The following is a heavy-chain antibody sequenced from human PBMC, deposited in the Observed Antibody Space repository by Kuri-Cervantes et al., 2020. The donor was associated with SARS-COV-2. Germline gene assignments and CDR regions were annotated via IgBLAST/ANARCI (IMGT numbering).Heavy chain of an antibody. Sequence: SLKISCAASGFTFDDYAMHWVRQAPGKGLEWVSGISWSSGSIGYADSVKGRFTISRDNAKNSLYLQMSSLRAEDTAVYYCARDLRLGKSLDYWGQGTLVTVSS. CDR2: ISWSSGSI. CDR3: ARDLRLGKSLDY. D-gene: IGHD7-27*01. J-gene: IGHJ4*02. CDR1: GFTFDDYA. V-gene: IGHV3-9*01.